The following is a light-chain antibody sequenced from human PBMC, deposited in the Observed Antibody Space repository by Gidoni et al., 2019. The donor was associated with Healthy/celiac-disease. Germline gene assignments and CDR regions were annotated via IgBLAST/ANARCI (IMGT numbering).Light chain of an antibody. J-gene: IGKJ4*02. Sequence: EIVLTQSPATLSLSPGERATLSCRASQSVSSYFAWYQQEPGQAPRRLIYDASNRATGIPARFSGSGSRTDFTLTISSLEPEDFAVYYCRQRSTFGGGTKVEIK. CDR3: RQRST. V-gene: IGKV3-11*01. CDR1: QSVSSY. CDR2: DAS.